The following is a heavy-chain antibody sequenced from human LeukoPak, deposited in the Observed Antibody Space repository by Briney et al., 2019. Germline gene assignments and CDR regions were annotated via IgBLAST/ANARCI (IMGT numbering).Heavy chain of an antibody. J-gene: IGHJ5*02. D-gene: IGHD3-3*01. Sequence: ASVKVSCKASGYTFTSYDINWARQATGQGLEWMGWMNPNSGNTGYAQKFQGRVTMTRNTSISTAYMELSSLRSEDTAVYYCARGGLTIFGVVIFWFDPWGQGTLVTVSS. V-gene: IGHV1-8*01. CDR2: MNPNSGNT. CDR3: ARGGLTIFGVVIFWFDP. CDR1: GYTFTSYD.